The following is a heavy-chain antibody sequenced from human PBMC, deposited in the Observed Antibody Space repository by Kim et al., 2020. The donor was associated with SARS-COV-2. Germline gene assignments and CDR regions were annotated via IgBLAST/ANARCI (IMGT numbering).Heavy chain of an antibody. D-gene: IGHD3-10*01. CDR1: GFTFSSYA. CDR3: ARPLLPIWFGELLYYPFDY. Sequence: GGSLRLSCAASGFTFSSYAMHWVRQAPGKGLEWVAVISYDGSNKYYADSVKGRFTISRDNSKNTLYLQMNSLRAEDTAVYYCARPLLPIWFGELLYYPFDYWGQGTLVTVSS. V-gene: IGHV3-30*04. CDR2: ISYDGSNK. J-gene: IGHJ4*02.